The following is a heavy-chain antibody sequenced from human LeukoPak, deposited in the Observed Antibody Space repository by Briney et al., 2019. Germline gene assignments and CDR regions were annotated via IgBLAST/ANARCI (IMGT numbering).Heavy chain of an antibody. CDR3: ARDRQVLDY. CDR2: IWYDGSNK. J-gene: IGHJ4*02. V-gene: IGHV3-33*01. D-gene: IGHD2-15*01. Sequence: GGSLRLSCAASGFTFSSYGMHWVRKAPGKGLEWVAVIWYDGSNKYYADSVKGRFTISRGNSKNTLYLQMNSLRAEDTAVYYCARDRQVLDYWGQGTLVTVSS. CDR1: GFTFSSYG.